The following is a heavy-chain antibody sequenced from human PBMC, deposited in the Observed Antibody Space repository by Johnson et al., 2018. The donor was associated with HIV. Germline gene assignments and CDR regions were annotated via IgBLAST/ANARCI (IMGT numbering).Heavy chain of an antibody. Sequence: EVQLVESGGGLVQPGGSLRLSCAASGFTFSSYWMSWVRQAPGKGLEWVANIKQDGSEKYYVDSVKGRFTISRDNAKNSLYLQMNSLRAEDTAVYYCARDLRGRYRSDAFDIWGQGTMVIVSS. V-gene: IGHV3-7*01. CDR3: ARDLRGRYRSDAFDI. CDR2: IKQDGSEK. CDR1: GFTFSSYW. J-gene: IGHJ3*02. D-gene: IGHD1-26*01.